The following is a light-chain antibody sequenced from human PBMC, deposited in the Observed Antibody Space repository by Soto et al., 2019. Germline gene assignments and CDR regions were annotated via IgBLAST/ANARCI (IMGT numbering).Light chain of an antibody. J-gene: IGKJ4*01. CDR2: GAS. CDR1: QSLTYSY. CDR3: QQYGSSPFT. Sequence: EIVLTQSPGTLSLSPGERATLSCRASQSLTYSYLAWYQQKPGQAPRLLVYGASSRATDIPDRFSGSGSGTVFTRTISRLEPEDFAVYYCQQYGSSPFTFGGGTKVEIK. V-gene: IGKV3-20*01.